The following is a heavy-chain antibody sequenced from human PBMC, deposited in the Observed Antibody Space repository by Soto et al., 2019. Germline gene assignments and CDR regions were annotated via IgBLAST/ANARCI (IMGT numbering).Heavy chain of an antibody. CDR1: GFTFGDYA. D-gene: IGHD6-19*01. CDR3: TRSAYSSGWTYYYYGMDV. CDR2: IRSKAYGGTT. V-gene: IGHV3-49*03. J-gene: IGHJ6*02. Sequence: GGSLRLSCTASGFTFGDYAMSWFRQAPGKGLEWVGFIRSKAYGGTTEYAASVKGRFTISRDDSKSIAYLQMNSLKTEDTAVYYCTRSAYSSGWTYYYYGMDVWGQGTTVTVSS.